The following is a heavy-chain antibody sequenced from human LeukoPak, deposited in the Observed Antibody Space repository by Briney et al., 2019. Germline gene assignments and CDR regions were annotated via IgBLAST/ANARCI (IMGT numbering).Heavy chain of an antibody. V-gene: IGHV3-9*03. CDR3: AKGLGSSRWFSFDY. Sequence: GGSLRLSCAASGFTCDDYAMHWVRRAPGKGLEWVSGISWNSGSIGYADSVKGRFTISRDNAKNSLYLQMNSLRAEDMALYYCAKGLGSSRWFSFDYWGQGTLVTVSS. CDR2: ISWNSGSI. CDR1: GFTCDDYA. D-gene: IGHD6-13*01. J-gene: IGHJ4*02.